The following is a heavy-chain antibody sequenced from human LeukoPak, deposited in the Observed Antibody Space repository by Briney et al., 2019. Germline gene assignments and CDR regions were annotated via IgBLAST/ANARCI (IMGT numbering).Heavy chain of an antibody. D-gene: IGHD1-26*01. CDR1: GCTFTSYG. J-gene: IGHJ4*02. Sequence: ASVKVSCKASGCTFTSYGISWVRQAPGQGLEWMGWISAYNGNTNYAQKFQGRVTMTTDTSTNTAYMELRSLRSEDTAVYYCARGIGGGGSYSFDYWGQGTLVTVSS. CDR2: ISAYNGNT. CDR3: ARGIGGGGSYSFDY. V-gene: IGHV1-18*01.